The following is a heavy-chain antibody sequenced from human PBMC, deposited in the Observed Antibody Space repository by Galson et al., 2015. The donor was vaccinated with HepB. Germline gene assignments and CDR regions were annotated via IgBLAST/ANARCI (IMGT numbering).Heavy chain of an antibody. J-gene: IGHJ6*02. D-gene: IGHD3-10*01. CDR1: GGSISSYY. V-gene: IGHV4-59*01. Sequence: SETLSLTCTVSGGSISSYYWSWIRQPPGKGLEWIGYSYYTGSTNYNPSLKSRVTISVDTSKNQFSLKLSSLTAADTAVYYCARFYGSGSHAEYYYYGLDVWGQGTTVIVSS. CDR2: SYYTGST. CDR3: ARFYGSGSHAEYYYYGLDV.